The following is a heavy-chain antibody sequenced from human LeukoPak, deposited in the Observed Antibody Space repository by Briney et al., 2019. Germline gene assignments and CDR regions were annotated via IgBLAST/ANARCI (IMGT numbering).Heavy chain of an antibody. CDR3: ARTSIVAARPRGLDY. J-gene: IGHJ4*02. CDR1: GGTFSSYA. V-gene: IGHV1-69*01. D-gene: IGHD6-13*01. CDR2: NIPIFGTT. Sequence: SVKVSCKASGGTFSSYAISWVRQAPGQGLEWMGGNIPIFGTTSYAQKFQGRVTITADESTSTAYMELTSLRSEDTAVYYCARTSIVAARPRGLDYWGQGTLVTVSS.